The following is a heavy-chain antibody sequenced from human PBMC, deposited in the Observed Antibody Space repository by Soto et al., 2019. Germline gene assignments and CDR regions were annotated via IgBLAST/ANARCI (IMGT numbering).Heavy chain of an antibody. CDR2: IYYAGST. CDR1: GGSMISYY. CDR3: ARDQLSSGLYVWFDP. V-gene: IGHV4-59*01. Sequence: PSETLSLTCTVSGGSMISYYWSWIRQPPGRGLEWIGFIYYAGSTKYNPSLNSRVTISVDTSKNQFPLILSSVTSADTAVYYCARDQLSSGLYVWFDPWGQGTLVTVSS. J-gene: IGHJ5*02. D-gene: IGHD6-25*01.